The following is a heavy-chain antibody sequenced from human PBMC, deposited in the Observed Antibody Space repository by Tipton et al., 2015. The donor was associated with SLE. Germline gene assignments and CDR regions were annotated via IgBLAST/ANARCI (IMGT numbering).Heavy chain of an antibody. CDR2: VYYSGTT. Sequence: TLSLTCTVSGGSISGYYWTWLRQPPGKGLEWIGYVYYSGTTNYNPSLKSRVTMSVDTSKNQFSLELSSVTAADTAVYYCASNNWSYGYFRHWGQGTLVTVSS. D-gene: IGHD1-20*01. V-gene: IGHV4-59*01. J-gene: IGHJ1*01. CDR3: ASNNWSYGYFRH. CDR1: GGSISGYY.